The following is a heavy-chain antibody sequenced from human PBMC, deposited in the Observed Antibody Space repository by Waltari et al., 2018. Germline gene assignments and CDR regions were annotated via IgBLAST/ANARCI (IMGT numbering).Heavy chain of an antibody. CDR1: GGSFRGYY. Sequence: QVQLQQWGAGLLKPSEPLSLTCAVYGGSFRGYYGRWIRQPPGKGREWIGEINHSGSTNYNPSLKSRVTISVDTSKNQFSLKLSSVTAADTAVYYCAREGAVALLDYWGQGTLVTVSS. CDR2: INHSGST. D-gene: IGHD6-19*01. J-gene: IGHJ4*02. CDR3: AREGAVALLDY. V-gene: IGHV4-34*01.